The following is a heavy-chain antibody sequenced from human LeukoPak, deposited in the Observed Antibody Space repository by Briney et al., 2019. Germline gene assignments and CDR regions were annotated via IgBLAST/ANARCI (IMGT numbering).Heavy chain of an antibody. CDR3: ARLRAYCGGDCYSALFQH. CDR2: IYYSGST. J-gene: IGHJ1*01. Sequence: SETLSLTCTVSGGSISSSSYYWGWIRQPPGKGLEWTGSIYYSGSTYYNPSLKSRVTISVDTSKNQFSLKLSSVTAADTAVYYCARLRAYCGGDCYSALFQHWGQGTLVTVSS. D-gene: IGHD2-21*02. CDR1: GGSISSSSYY. V-gene: IGHV4-39*01.